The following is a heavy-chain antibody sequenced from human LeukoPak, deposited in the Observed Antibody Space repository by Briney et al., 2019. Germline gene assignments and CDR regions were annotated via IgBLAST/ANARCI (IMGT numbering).Heavy chain of an antibody. CDR3: AREATDIVLMVYASDAFDI. D-gene: IGHD2-8*01. J-gene: IGHJ3*02. Sequence: ASVKVSCKASGYTFTSYGISWVRQAPGQGLEWMGWISAYNGNTNYAQKLQGRVTMTTDTSTSTAYMELRSLRSDDTAVYYCAREATDIVLMVYASDAFDIWVQGTMVTVSS. V-gene: IGHV1-18*01. CDR1: GYTFTSYG. CDR2: ISAYNGNT.